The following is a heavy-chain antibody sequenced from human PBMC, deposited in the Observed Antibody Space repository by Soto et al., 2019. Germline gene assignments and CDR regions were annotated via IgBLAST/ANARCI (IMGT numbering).Heavy chain of an antibody. CDR3: ALSFGVVNRFDY. V-gene: IGHV4-59*01. CDR1: GGPISSYN. J-gene: IGHJ4*02. Sequence: LETXALTCSVSGGPISSYNWSWIRQPPGKGLEWIGYIYYSGSTNYNPSLKRRVTISVDTSKNQFSLKLSSVTAADTAVYHCALSFGVVNRFDYWGQGTLVTVSS. CDR2: IYYSGST. D-gene: IGHD3-3*01.